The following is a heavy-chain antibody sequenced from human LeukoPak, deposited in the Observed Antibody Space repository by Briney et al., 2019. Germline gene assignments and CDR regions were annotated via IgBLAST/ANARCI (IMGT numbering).Heavy chain of an antibody. CDR3: ARDRYYYDSRRSEAFDI. Sequence: PGGSLRLSCAASGFTFSSYWMHWVRQAPGKGLVWVSRINSDGSSTSYADSVKGRFTISRDNSKNMLYLQMNSLRVEDTAVYFCARDRYYYDSRRSEAFDIWGQGTMVTVSS. CDR1: GFTFSSYW. CDR2: INSDGSST. J-gene: IGHJ3*02. D-gene: IGHD3-22*01. V-gene: IGHV3-74*01.